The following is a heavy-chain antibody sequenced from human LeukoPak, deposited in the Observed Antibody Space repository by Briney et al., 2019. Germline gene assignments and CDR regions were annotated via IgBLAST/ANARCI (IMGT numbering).Heavy chain of an antibody. V-gene: IGHV1-46*01. J-gene: IGHJ5*02. CDR3: ARTGGGVIVHWFDP. D-gene: IGHD3-16*02. CDR2: INPSGGST. Sequence: ASVKVSCKASGYTFSNYYMHWVRQAPGQGLEWMGIINPSGGSTSYAQKFQGRVTMTRDTSTSTVYMELSSLRSEDTTVYYCARTGGGVIVHWFDPWGQGTLVTVSS. CDR1: GYTFSNYY.